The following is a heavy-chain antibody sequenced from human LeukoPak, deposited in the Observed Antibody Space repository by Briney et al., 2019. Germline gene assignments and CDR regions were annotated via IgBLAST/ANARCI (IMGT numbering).Heavy chain of an antibody. CDR1: GGSIGSYY. J-gene: IGHJ4*02. D-gene: IGHD6-13*01. V-gene: IGHV4-59*01. Sequence: SETLSLTCTVSGGSIGSYYWSWIRQPPGKGLEWIGYIYYSGSTNYNPSLKSRVTISVDTSKNQFSLKLSSVTAADTAVYYCAGSSYSSSWAIDYWGQGTLVTVSS. CDR3: AGSSYSSSWAIDY. CDR2: IYYSGST.